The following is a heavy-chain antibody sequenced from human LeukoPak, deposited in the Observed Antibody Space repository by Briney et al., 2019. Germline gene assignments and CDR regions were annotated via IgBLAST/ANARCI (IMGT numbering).Heavy chain of an antibody. D-gene: IGHD3-10*01. Sequence: SETLSLTCTVAGGSITTGSYYWNWFRQPAGKELEWIGRIYTSGSTNYNASLKSRVAIFLDTSKSQFSLKLNSVTAADTAVYYCGRQRSREFGEMPIDYWGQGTLVTVSS. J-gene: IGHJ4*02. CDR2: IYTSGST. V-gene: IGHV4-61*02. CDR3: GRQRSREFGEMPIDY. CDR1: GGSITTGSYY.